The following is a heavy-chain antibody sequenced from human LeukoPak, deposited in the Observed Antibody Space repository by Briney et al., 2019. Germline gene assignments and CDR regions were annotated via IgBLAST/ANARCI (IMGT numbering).Heavy chain of an antibody. CDR3: ARGGYQLLSTGTGNWFDH. V-gene: IGHV1-8*01. Sequence: ASVTVSFTASGYTFTSYDINLVRQAPGQGIEWMGGMNLHSCKTDYAQKFHGRVTMTRNTSISTAYMALSSLRSEDTAVYYCARGGYQLLSTGTGNWFDHWGQGTLVTVSS. J-gene: IGHJ5*02. D-gene: IGHD2-2*01. CDR1: GYTFTSYD. CDR2: MNLHSCKT.